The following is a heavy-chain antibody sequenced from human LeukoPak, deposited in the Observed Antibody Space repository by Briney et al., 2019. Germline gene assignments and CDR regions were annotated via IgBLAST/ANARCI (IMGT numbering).Heavy chain of an antibody. D-gene: IGHD3-10*01. Sequence: GRSLRLSCAASGFTFSGYPIHWVRQAPGKGLEWVAAISYDGSRKYYADSVKGRFTISRDNAKNTLYLQMNSLKAEDTAVFHCARDPFGSGSSWGQGTLVTVSS. J-gene: IGHJ4*02. CDR3: ARDPFGSGSS. CDR2: ISYDGSRK. V-gene: IGHV3-30*04. CDR1: GFTFSGYP.